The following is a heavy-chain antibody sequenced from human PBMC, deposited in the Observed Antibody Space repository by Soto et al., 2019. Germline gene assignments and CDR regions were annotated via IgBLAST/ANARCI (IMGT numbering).Heavy chain of an antibody. CDR3: AKRGTAMVHHYYGMDV. Sequence: GGSLRLSCAASGFTFSSYAMSWVRQAPGKGLEWVSAISGSGGSTYYADSVKGRFTISRDNSKNTLYLQMNSLRAEDTAVYYCAKRGTAMVHHYYGMDVWGQGTTVTVSS. D-gene: IGHD5-18*01. V-gene: IGHV3-23*01. J-gene: IGHJ6*02. CDR2: ISGSGGST. CDR1: GFTFSSYA.